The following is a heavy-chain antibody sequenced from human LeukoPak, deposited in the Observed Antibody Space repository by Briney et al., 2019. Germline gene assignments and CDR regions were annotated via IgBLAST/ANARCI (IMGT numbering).Heavy chain of an antibody. CDR3: AREDGYNMDDAFDI. CDR2: VYYSGST. Sequence: SETLSLTCTLSGGSIISDSDYWGWIRQPPGKGLEWIGSVYYSGSTFHNPSLRSRVTLSVDTSKNQFSLRLRSVTAADTAVYYCAREDGYNMDDAFDIRGQGTMVSVSS. J-gene: IGHJ3*02. V-gene: IGHV4-39*01. D-gene: IGHD5-24*01. CDR1: GGSIISDSDY.